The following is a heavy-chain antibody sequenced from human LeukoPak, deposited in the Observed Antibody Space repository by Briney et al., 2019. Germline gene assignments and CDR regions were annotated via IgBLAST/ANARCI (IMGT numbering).Heavy chain of an antibody. CDR3: AKTSGLEGSYYFDY. J-gene: IGHJ4*02. V-gene: IGHV3-23*01. Sequence: GRSMRLSCAAAGSTFSSYARSWVRQAPGKGRGWVSAISGSGGKTNYADSVKGRFTISRDNSKNTLYLQMNSLRAEDTAVYYCAKTSGLEGSYYFDYWGQGTLVTVSS. CDR1: GSTFSSYA. CDR2: ISGSGGKT. D-gene: IGHD3/OR15-3a*01.